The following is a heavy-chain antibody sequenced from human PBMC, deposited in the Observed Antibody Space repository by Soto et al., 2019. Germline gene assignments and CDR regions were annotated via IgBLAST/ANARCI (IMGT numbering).Heavy chain of an antibody. CDR2: IYYSGNT. CDR3: ARGIYSTSSFFDS. Sequence: SETLSLTCTVSGDSISTADYYWNWIRQPPGKGLEWIGYIYYSGNTYYIPSLKSRVTISVDTSKNQISLKLNSVNAADTAVYYCARGIYSTSSFFDSWGQGTLVTVSS. D-gene: IGHD6-6*01. V-gene: IGHV4-30-4*01. CDR1: GDSISTADYY. J-gene: IGHJ4*02.